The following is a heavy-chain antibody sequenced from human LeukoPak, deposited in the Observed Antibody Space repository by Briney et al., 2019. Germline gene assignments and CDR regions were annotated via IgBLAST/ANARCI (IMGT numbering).Heavy chain of an antibody. V-gene: IGHV4-34*01. Sequence: SETLSLTCAVSGGTFSGYYWTWIRQPPGKGLEWIGEINHRGRTNYNPSLKSRVTTSVDTSRNQFSLKLSSVTAADTAVYYCARSDGSSWYYFDYWGQGTLVTVSS. CDR1: GGTFSGYY. J-gene: IGHJ4*02. CDR3: ARSDGSSWYYFDY. D-gene: IGHD6-13*01. CDR2: INHRGRT.